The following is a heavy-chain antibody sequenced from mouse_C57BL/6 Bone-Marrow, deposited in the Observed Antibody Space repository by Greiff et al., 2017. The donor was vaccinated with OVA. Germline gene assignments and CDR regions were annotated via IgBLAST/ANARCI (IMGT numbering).Heavy chain of an antibody. J-gene: IGHJ1*03. CDR2: LRSKSSNYAT. CDR3: VRDHYYGSSYDWYFDV. V-gene: IGHV10-3*01. Sequence: GGGLVQPKGSLKLSCAASGFTFNTYAMHWVRQAPGKGLEWVARLRSKSSNYATYYAGSVKDRFTISRDDSQSMLDLQMNNLKTEDTAMYDCVRDHYYGSSYDWYFDVWGTGTTVTVSA. D-gene: IGHD1-1*01. CDR1: GFTFNTYA.